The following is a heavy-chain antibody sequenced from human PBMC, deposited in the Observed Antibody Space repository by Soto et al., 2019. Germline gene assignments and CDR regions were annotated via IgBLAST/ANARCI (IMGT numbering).Heavy chain of an antibody. Sequence: SETLSLTCIVSGGSISNPDHYWSWIRQPPGKGLEWIGSIFYNGDTSYNPSLESRLSISVDTSKNQFSLSLSSVTASDTAVYFRAREGRLQSLDYWGKGPLVTDSS. J-gene: IGHJ4*02. CDR3: AREGRLQSLDY. CDR1: GGSISNPDHY. D-gene: IGHD4-4*01. V-gene: IGHV4-30-4*01. CDR2: IFYNGDT.